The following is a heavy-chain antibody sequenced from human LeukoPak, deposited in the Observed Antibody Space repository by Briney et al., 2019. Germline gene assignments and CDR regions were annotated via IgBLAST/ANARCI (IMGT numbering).Heavy chain of an antibody. V-gene: IGHV3-7*01. Sequence: GGSLRLSCAASGFMFRSSWMSWLRQAPGKGLEWVANIAPDGSEKYFVDSVRGRFTIFRDNAKNSLYLQMNSLRAEDTAVYYCAKHYYDRGGRSEYWGQGTLVTVSS. D-gene: IGHD3-22*01. CDR3: AKHYYDRGGRSEY. J-gene: IGHJ4*02. CDR1: GFMFRSSW. CDR2: IAPDGSEK.